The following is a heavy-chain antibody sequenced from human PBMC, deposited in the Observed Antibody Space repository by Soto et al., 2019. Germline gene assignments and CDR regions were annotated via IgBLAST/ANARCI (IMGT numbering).Heavy chain of an antibody. CDR3: ARRYSSGWYDAFDI. V-gene: IGHV4-59*01. D-gene: IGHD6-19*01. Sequence: SETLSLTCTVSGGSISSYYWSWIRQPPGKGLEWIGYIYYSGSTNYNPSLKSRVTISVDTSKNQFSLKLSSVTAADTAVYYCARRYSSGWYDAFDIWGQGTMVT. CDR1: GGSISSYY. J-gene: IGHJ3*02. CDR2: IYYSGST.